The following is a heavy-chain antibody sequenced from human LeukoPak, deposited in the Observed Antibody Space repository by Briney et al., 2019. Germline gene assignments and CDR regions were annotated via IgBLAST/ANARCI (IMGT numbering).Heavy chain of an antibody. CDR3: ARETYYYDSSGYDYYYYMDV. V-gene: IGHV4-31*03. CDR1: GGSISSGGYY. Sequence: SETLSLTCTVSGGSISSGGYYWSWIRQHPGKGLEWIGYIYYSGSTYYNPSLKSRVTISVDTSKNQFSLKLSSVTAADTAVYYCARETYYYDSSGYDYYYYMDVWGKGTTVTVSS. J-gene: IGHJ6*03. CDR2: IYYSGST. D-gene: IGHD3-22*01.